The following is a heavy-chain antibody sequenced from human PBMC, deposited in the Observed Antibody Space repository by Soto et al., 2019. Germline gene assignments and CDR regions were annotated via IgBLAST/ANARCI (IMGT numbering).Heavy chain of an antibody. CDR2: IYWDDDK. V-gene: IGHV2-5*02. J-gene: IGHJ4*02. Sequence: SGPTLVNPTQTLTLTCTFSGFSFSTTGVGVGWIRQPPGKALEWLALIYWDDDKRYSPSLKSRLTITKDTSKNQVVLTMTNMDAVDTATYYCAHRQAQGIGLAGTFDSWGQGTLVTVSS. CDR3: AHRQAQGIGLAGTFDS. D-gene: IGHD6-19*01. CDR1: GFSFSTTGVG.